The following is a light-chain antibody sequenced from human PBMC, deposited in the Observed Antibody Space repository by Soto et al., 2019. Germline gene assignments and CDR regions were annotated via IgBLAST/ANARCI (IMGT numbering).Light chain of an antibody. V-gene: IGLV1-51*01. CDR3: GSWDSSLSAYV. J-gene: IGLJ1*01. CDR1: SSNIGGNS. Sequence: QSVLTQPPSVSAAPGQRVTISYSGSSSNIGGNSVSWYQQLPGTAPKLLIYDDGKRPSGIPDRFSGSKSGTSATLGITGFQTGDEADYYCGSWDSSLSAYVFGTGTKVTVL. CDR2: DDG.